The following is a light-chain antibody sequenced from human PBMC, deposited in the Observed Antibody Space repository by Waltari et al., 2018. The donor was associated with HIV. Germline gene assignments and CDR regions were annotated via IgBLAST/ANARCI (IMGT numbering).Light chain of an antibody. CDR2: TAS. CDR3: QQRSDYPIT. CDR1: QGISNF. V-gene: IGKV1-9*01. J-gene: IGKJ5*01. Sequence: DIQLTQSPLFLSASVGDRVTITCRACQGISNFLAWYQQNPGKAPKLLIHTASILQSGVPSRFSGSGSGTEFTLTISSLQPEDFATYYCQQRSDYPITFGQGTRLEIK.